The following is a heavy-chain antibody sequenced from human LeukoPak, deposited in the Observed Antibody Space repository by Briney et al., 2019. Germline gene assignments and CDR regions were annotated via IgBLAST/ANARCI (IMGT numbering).Heavy chain of an antibody. J-gene: IGHJ4*02. D-gene: IGHD3-9*01. CDR2: FDPEDGET. CDR1: GYTLTELS. Sequence: GSSVKVSCKVSGYTLTELSMHWVRPAPGKGLAWMGGFDPEDGETIYAQKFQGRVTMTEDTSTDTPYMELSSLRSEDTAVYYCATDRVGKLRYFELDYWGQGTLVTVSS. V-gene: IGHV1-24*01. CDR3: ATDRVGKLRYFELDY.